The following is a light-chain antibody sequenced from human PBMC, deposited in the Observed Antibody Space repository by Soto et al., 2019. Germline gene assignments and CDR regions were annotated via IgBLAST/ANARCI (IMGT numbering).Light chain of an antibody. CDR2: EVA. V-gene: IGLV2-14*01. CDR1: SNDIGVYNY. J-gene: IGLJ3*02. Sequence: QSALTQPASVSGSPGQSITISCSGTSNDIGVYNYVSWYQHHPGKAPTLLIFEVANRPSGVSNRFSGSQSANTAFLSISGLQAEDEADYYCSSYTTSATWVFGGGTKVTVL. CDR3: SSYTTSATWV.